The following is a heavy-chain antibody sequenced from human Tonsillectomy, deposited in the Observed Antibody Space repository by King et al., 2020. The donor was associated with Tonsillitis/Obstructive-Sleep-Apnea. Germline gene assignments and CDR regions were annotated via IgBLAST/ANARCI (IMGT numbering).Heavy chain of an antibody. CDR3: VRDAADQRPFDY. Sequence: VQLVEPGAEVKKPGASVRVSCKASGYIFTRHYIHWVRQAPGQGLEWMGIINSSGGTTIYAQKFQGRVTMTRDTSTSTVYMELSSLKAEDTAVYYCVRDAADQRPFDYWGQGTLVTVSS. V-gene: IGHV1-46*01. D-gene: IGHD6-25*01. CDR1: GYIFTRHY. J-gene: IGHJ4*02. CDR2: INSSGGTT.